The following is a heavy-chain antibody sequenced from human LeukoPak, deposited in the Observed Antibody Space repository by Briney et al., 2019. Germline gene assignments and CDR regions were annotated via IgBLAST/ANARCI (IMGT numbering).Heavy chain of an antibody. J-gene: IGHJ4*02. CDR1: GYTFTSYD. CDR2: MNPNSGNT. CDR3: ATSYSGSYYAGWDY. D-gene: IGHD1-26*01. V-gene: IGHV1-8*01. Sequence: ASVKVSCKASGYTFTSYDINWVRQATGQGLEWMGWMNPNSGNTGYAQKFQGRVTMTRNTSISTAYMELSSLRSEDTAVYYCATSYSGSYYAGWDYWGQGTLVTVSP.